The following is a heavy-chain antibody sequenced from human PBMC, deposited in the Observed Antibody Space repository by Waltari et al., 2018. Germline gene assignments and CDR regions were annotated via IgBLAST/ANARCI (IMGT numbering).Heavy chain of an antibody. CDR3: ARVAGTTYRNFDY. Sequence: QVQLVQSGAEVKKPGSSVKVSCKASGVTFSSYAISWLRQAPGQGLEWMGGIIPIFGTANYAKKFQGRVTITADESTSTAYRERSSLRSEDTAVYYCARVAGTTYRNFDYWGQGTLVTVSS. CDR1: GVTFSSYA. J-gene: IGHJ4*02. D-gene: IGHD1-7*01. CDR2: IIPIFGTA. V-gene: IGHV1-69*01.